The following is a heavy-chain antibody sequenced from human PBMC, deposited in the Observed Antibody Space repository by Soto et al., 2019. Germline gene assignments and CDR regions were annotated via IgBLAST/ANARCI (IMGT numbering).Heavy chain of an antibody. CDR3: ARDGEHPPHFDY. CDR1: GYTFTSYA. V-gene: IGHV1-3*05. CDR2: INAGNGNT. Sequence: QVQLVQSGAEEKKPGASVKVSCKASGYTFTSYAKHWVRQAPGQRLEWMGWINAGNGNTKYSQKFQGRVTITRDTSASTAYMELSSLRSEDTAVYYCARDGEHPPHFDYWGQGTLVTVSS. D-gene: IGHD3-3*01. J-gene: IGHJ4*02.